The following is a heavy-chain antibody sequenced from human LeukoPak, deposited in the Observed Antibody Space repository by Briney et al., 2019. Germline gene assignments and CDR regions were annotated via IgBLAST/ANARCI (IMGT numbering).Heavy chain of an antibody. J-gene: IGHJ4*02. V-gene: IGHV3-23*01. CDR1: GFTFSSYA. CDR3: ASGGYSGGWSPKRDFDC. Sequence: GGSLRLSCAASGFTFSSYAMSWVRQAPGRGLEWVSATSANGYSTYYADSVKGRFTISRDNSKNTLYLQMNTLRAEDTAVYYCASGGYSGGWSPKRDFDCGGKGTLVTFSS. CDR2: TSANGYST. D-gene: IGHD6-19*01.